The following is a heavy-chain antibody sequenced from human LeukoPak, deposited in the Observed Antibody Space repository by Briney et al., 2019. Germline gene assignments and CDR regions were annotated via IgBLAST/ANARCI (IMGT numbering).Heavy chain of an antibody. J-gene: IGHJ5*02. CDR1: GGSISSYY. Sequence: PSETLSLTCTVPGGSISSYYWSWIRQPPGKGLEWIGYIYYSGSTNYNPSLKSRVTISVDTSKNQFSLKLSSVTAADTAVYYCARLAAAGKFDPWGQGTLVTVSS. D-gene: IGHD6-13*01. CDR2: IYYSGST. V-gene: IGHV4-59*01. CDR3: ARLAAAGKFDP.